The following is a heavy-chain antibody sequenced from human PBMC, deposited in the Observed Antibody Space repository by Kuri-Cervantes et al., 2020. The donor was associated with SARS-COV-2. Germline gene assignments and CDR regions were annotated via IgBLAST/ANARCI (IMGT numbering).Heavy chain of an antibody. V-gene: IGHV1-46*01. CDR2: IDPSGGGT. J-gene: IGHJ4*02. CDR3: ARERGLLWFGELSY. Sequence: ASVKVSCKASGDTFTTSYMHWVRRTPGQGLEWMGLIDPSGGGTTYAHRFQGRVTMTRDTSTSTVYMELNSLRAEDTAVYYCARERGLLWFGELSYWGQGTLVTVSS. CDR1: GDTFTTSY. D-gene: IGHD3-10*01.